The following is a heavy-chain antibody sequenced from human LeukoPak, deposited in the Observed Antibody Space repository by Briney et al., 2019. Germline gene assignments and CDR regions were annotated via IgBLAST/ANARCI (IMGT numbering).Heavy chain of an antibody. D-gene: IGHD6-6*01. CDR3: ARNIEYSSSSRLYYYYYMDV. V-gene: IGHV4-30-4*08. CDR1: GGSISSGDYY. CDR2: IYYSGST. Sequence: SETLSLTCTVSGGSISSGDYYWNWIRQHPGKGLEWIGYIYYSGSTYYNPSLKSRVTISVDTSKNQFSLKLSSVTAADTAVYYCARNIEYSSSSRLYYYYYMDVWGKGTTVTVSS. J-gene: IGHJ6*03.